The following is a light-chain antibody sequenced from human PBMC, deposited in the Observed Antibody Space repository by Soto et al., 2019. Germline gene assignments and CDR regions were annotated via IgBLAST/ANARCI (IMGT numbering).Light chain of an antibody. CDR1: QDVRGA. CDR3: QQFNSYPIT. Sequence: AIQLTQSPSSLSASVGDRVTITCRASQDVRGALDWYQQKPGKAPKILIYDVSVLESGVPTRFSGSGSGTDLTLTMTSLQPVDFATYYCQQFNSYPITFGQGTRLQIK. CDR2: DVS. V-gene: IGKV1-13*02. J-gene: IGKJ5*01.